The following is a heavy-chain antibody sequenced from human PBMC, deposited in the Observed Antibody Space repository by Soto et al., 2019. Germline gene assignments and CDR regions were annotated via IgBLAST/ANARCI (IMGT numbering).Heavy chain of an antibody. CDR1: GFTFSSYA. CDR3: AKVAKSGVVIEYYDS. CDR2: ISSSSRRT. D-gene: IGHD3-3*01. V-gene: IGHV3-23*01. J-gene: IGHJ4*02. Sequence: GWSLGLSCAASGFTFSSYAMSCVLQAPGKGLNWVSGISSSSRRTYYADSVRGRFTISRDNSKNTLYMQMDTLRADDTAVDYCAKVAKSGVVIEYYDSRGQGSMGTVSA.